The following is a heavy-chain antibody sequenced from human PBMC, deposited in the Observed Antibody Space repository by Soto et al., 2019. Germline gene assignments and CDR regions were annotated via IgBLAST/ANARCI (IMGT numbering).Heavy chain of an antibody. V-gene: IGHV3-23*01. Sequence: VGSLRLSCAASGFTFSSYAMSWVRQAPGEGLEWVAAISGSGGSTYYADSVKGRFTISRDNSKNTLYLQMNSLRAEDTAVYYCANDHRDPITIFGVATYGMDVWGQGTTVTVS. J-gene: IGHJ6*02. CDR1: GFTFSSYA. CDR2: ISGSGGST. CDR3: ANDHRDPITIFGVATYGMDV. D-gene: IGHD3-3*01.